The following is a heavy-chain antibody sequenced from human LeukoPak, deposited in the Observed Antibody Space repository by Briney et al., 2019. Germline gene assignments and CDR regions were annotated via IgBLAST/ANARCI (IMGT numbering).Heavy chain of an antibody. CDR3: VRAQRMTTAAPYEFDY. J-gene: IGHJ4*02. CDR2: IRYDGSNK. V-gene: IGHV3-30*02. Sequence: QPGGSLRLSCAASGFTFSSYGIHWVRQAPGKGLEWVAFIRYDGSNKYYTDSVKGRFTISRDNSKNTLYLQMNSLRAEDTAVYYCVRAQRMTTAAPYEFDYWGQGTLVTVSS. D-gene: IGHD4-11*01. CDR1: GFTFSSYG.